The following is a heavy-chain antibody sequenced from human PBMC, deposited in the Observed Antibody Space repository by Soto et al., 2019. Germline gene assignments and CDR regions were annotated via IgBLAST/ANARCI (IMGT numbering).Heavy chain of an antibody. D-gene: IGHD1-26*01. CDR2: TYYRSKWST. J-gene: IGHJ4*02. CDR3: ARALAGSYDY. V-gene: IGHV6-1*01. CDR1: GDSVSSKSAT. Sequence: SQTLSLTCAISGDSVSSKSATWNWIRQSPSRGLEWLGRTYYRSKWSTDYAVSVKGRITVNPDTSKNQFSLRLNSVTPEDTAVYYCARALAGSYDYWGPGPLVTVSS.